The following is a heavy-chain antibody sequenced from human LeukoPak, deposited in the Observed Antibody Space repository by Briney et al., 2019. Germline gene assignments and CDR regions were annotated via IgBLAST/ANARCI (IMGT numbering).Heavy chain of an antibody. V-gene: IGHV3-48*02. CDR3: ARGRSAAGPLHYCDY. CDR2: TGSSSSTI. D-gene: IGHD6-13*01. CDR1: GFTFSTYS. J-gene: IGHJ4*02. Sequence: GGSLRLSCAASGFTFSTYSINWVRQAPGKGLEWVSYTGSSSSTIFYADSVKGRFTISRDNAKNSLYLQMNSLRDEDTAMYYCARGRSAAGPLHYCDYWGQGALVTVSS.